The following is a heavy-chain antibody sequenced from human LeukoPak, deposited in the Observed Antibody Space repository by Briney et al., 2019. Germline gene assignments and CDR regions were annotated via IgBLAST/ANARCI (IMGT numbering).Heavy chain of an antibody. V-gene: IGHV3-30-3*01. Sequence: PGGSLRLSCAASGFTFSSYAMHWVRQAPGKGLEWVAVISYDGSNKYYADSVKGRFTISRDNSKNTLYLQMNSLRAEDTAAYYCARDTSGGYSFDYWGQGTLVTVSS. CDR2: ISYDGSNK. J-gene: IGHJ4*02. CDR1: GFTFSSYA. CDR3: ARDTSGGYSFDY. D-gene: IGHD6-13*01.